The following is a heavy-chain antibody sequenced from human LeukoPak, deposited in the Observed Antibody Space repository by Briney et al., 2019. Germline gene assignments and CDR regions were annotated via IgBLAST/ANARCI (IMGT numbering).Heavy chain of an antibody. CDR1: RFTFINAW. Sequence: GGSLRLSCEASRFTFINAWMNWVRQAPGKGLEWVGRIKSKADGETTDYAAPVKGRFTISRDDSNNMVYLQMSSLKVEDTAVYYCAIDEPNYAPYDFDYWGQGTLVTVSS. J-gene: IGHJ4*02. CDR2: IKSKADGETT. D-gene: IGHD4/OR15-4a*01. V-gene: IGHV3-15*01. CDR3: AIDEPNYAPYDFDY.